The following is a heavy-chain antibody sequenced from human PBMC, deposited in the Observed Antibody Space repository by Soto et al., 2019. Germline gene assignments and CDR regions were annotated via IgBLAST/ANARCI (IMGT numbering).Heavy chain of an antibody. D-gene: IGHD3-10*01. CDR3: ARLVIVTSGVWTGRYFDY. V-gene: IGHV4-59*01. Sequence: SETLSLTCTVFGASISTDYWSWIRQPPGEGLEWIAYIYNSGSANYNSSLKSRVTISVDTSKNQFSLRLSSVTAADTAVYHCARLVIVTSGVWTGRYFDYWGQGALVTVSS. CDR1: GASISTDY. CDR2: IYNSGSA. J-gene: IGHJ4*02.